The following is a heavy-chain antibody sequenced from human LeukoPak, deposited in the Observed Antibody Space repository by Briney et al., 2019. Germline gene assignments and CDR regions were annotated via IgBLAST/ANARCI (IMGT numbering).Heavy chain of an antibody. V-gene: IGHV4-34*01. CDR2: INHSGST. Sequence: SETLSFTCAVYGGSFSGYYWSWIRQPPGKGLEWIGEINHSGSTNYDPSLKSRVTISVDTSKNQFSLKLSSVTAADTAVYYCARGLRGIAAAGTRVNWFDPWGQGTLVTVSS. D-gene: IGHD6-13*01. CDR1: GGSFSGYY. CDR3: ARGLRGIAAAGTRVNWFDP. J-gene: IGHJ5*02.